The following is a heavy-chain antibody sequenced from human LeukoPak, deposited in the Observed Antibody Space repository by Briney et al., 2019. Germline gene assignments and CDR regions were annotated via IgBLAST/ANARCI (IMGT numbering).Heavy chain of an antibody. D-gene: IGHD1-26*01. Sequence: GGSLRLPCAASGFTFSYYSMNWVRQAPGKGLEWVSYISSSTSTLYYADSVKGRVTISRDNAKNSLYLQMNSLRDEDTAVYYCARCRGSNPRYYMDVWGKGTTVTVSS. V-gene: IGHV3-48*02. J-gene: IGHJ6*03. CDR3: ARCRGSNPRYYMDV. CDR1: GFTFSYYS. CDR2: ISSSTSTL.